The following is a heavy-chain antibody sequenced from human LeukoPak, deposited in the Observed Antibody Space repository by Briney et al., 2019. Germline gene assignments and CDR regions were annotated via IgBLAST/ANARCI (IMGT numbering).Heavy chain of an antibody. Sequence: GASVKVSCKASGYTFTSYGISWVRQAPGQGLEWMGWISAYNGNTNYAQKLQGRVTMTTDTSTSTAYMELRSLRSDDTAVYYCARDSYYDFWSGYYAFDIWGQGTMVTVSS. CDR3: ARDSYYDFWSGYYAFDI. CDR1: GYTFTSYG. J-gene: IGHJ3*02. V-gene: IGHV1-18*01. CDR2: ISAYNGNT. D-gene: IGHD3-3*01.